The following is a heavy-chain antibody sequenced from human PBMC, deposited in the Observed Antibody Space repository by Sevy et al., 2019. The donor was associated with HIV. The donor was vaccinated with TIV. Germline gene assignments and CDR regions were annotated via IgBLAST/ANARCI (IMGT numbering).Heavy chain of an antibody. D-gene: IGHD1-20*01. J-gene: IGHJ4*02. CDR3: AKDFCRTDNCADLFDY. V-gene: IGHV3-23*01. CDR1: GFTFINYA. CDR2: IYPNGDVT. Sequence: GGSLRLTCAASGFTFINYAMTWVRQAPGKGLEWVSSIYPNGDVTFYAESVKGRFIISRDSSKNTLFLQMNSLRAEDTAVYYCAKDFCRTDNCADLFDYWGQRTLVTVSS.